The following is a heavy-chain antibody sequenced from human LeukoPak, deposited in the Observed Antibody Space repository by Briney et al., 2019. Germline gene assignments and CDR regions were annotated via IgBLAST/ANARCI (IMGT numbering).Heavy chain of an antibody. CDR1: GFTFSSYS. V-gene: IGHV3-21*01. Sequence: GGSLRLSCAASGFTFSSYSMNWVRQAPGKGLEWVSSISSSSSYIYYADSVKGRFTISRDNAKNSLYLQMNSLRAEDTAVYYCARESRGYCSGGSCYSIAPDYYYYYMDVWGKGTTVTVSS. D-gene: IGHD2-15*01. J-gene: IGHJ6*03. CDR3: ARESRGYCSGGSCYSIAPDYYYYYMDV. CDR2: ISSSSSYI.